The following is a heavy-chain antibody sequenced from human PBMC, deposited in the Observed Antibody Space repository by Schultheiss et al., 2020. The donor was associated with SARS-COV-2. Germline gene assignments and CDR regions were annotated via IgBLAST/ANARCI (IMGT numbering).Heavy chain of an antibody. D-gene: IGHD3-10*01. J-gene: IGHJ5*02. Sequence: SETLSLTCTVSGGSISSSSYYWGWIRQPPGKGLEWIGYIYYSGSTNYNPSLKSRVTISVDTSKNQFSLKLSSVTAADTAVYYCARQPVRGVIRWFDPWGQGTLVTVSS. CDR1: GGSISSSSYY. V-gene: IGHV4-39*01. CDR3: ARQPVRGVIRWFDP. CDR2: IYYSGST.